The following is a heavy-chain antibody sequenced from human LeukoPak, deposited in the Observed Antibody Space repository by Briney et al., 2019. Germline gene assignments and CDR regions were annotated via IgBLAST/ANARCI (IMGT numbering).Heavy chain of an antibody. CDR2: ISNRTTYI. D-gene: IGHD2-2*01. CDR1: GFTFSSYA. J-gene: IGHJ4*02. V-gene: IGHV3-21*01. CDR3: ARWVCSSTSCYYFDY. Sequence: GGSLRLSCAASGFTFSSYAMSWVRQAPGKGLEWVSSISNRTTYIYYADSVKGRFTISRDNVQNSLFLQMNSLRAEDTTVYYCARWVCSSTSCYYFDYWGQGTLVIVSS.